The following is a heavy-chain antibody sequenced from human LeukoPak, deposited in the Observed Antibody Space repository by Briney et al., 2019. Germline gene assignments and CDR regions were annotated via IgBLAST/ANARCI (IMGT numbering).Heavy chain of an antibody. V-gene: IGHV7-4-1*02. CDR1: GYTFTSYG. CDR3: AREGVELRYFDWLLPHRDYYYMDV. CDR2: INTNTGNP. Sequence: ASVKVSCKASGYTFTSYGISWVRQAPGQGLEWMGWINTNTGNPTYAQGFTGRFVFSLDTSVSTAYLQISSLKAEDTAVYYCAREGVELRYFDWLLPHRDYYYMDVWGKGTTVTASS. D-gene: IGHD3-9*01. J-gene: IGHJ6*03.